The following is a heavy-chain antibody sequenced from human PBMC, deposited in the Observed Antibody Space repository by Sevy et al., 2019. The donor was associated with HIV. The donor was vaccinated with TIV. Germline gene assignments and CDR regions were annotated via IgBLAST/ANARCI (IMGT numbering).Heavy chain of an antibody. J-gene: IGHJ4*02. V-gene: IGHV3-33*01. CDR2: IWYDGSNK. CDR1: GFTFSSYG. D-gene: IGHD3-10*01. Sequence: GGSLRLSCVASGFTFSSYGMHWVRQAPGKGLEWVAVIWYDGSNKYYADSVKGRFTISRDNSKNTLYLQMNSLRAEDTAVYYCARGEEVLLWFGESLRALFDYWGQGTLVTVSS. CDR3: ARGEEVLLWFGESLRALFDY.